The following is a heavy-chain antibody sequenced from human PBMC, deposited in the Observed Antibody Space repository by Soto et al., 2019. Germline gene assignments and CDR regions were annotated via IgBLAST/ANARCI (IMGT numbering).Heavy chain of an antibody. CDR3: ARVFCRGDCYSPLDY. CDR2: ISSSDKYI. V-gene: IGHV3-21*01. D-gene: IGHD2-21*02. CDR1: GFTFSNFG. Sequence: GGSLRLSCVASGFTFSNFGLNWVRQAPGKGLEWVSSISSSDKYIYYADSVKGRFTISRDNAKNSLSLQMNSLRADDTAVYYCARVFCRGDCYSPLDYWRQGTLVTVSS. J-gene: IGHJ4*02.